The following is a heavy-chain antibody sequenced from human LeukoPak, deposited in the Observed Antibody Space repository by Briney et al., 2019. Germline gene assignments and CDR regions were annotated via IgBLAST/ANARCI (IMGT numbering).Heavy chain of an antibody. Sequence: KSGGPLRLSCAASGFTFSSYEMYWVRQAPGKGLEWVGRIKSKTNGGTTDYAAPVKGRFTISRDDSKNMLFLQMNTLKTEDTAVYYCTSDDPVNRSWGRGTLVTVSS. D-gene: IGHD2/OR15-2a*01. J-gene: IGHJ4*02. CDR2: IKSKTNGGTT. V-gene: IGHV3-15*01. CDR3: TSDDPVNRS. CDR1: GFTFSSYE.